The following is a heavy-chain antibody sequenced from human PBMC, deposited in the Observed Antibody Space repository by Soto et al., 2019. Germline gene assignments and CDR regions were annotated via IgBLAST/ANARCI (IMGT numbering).Heavy chain of an antibody. V-gene: IGHV1-3*01. D-gene: IGHD2-8*01. CDR1: GYTFTSYA. CDR2: INAGNGNT. J-gene: IGHJ3*02. CDR3: AAASSGYCTNGVCYSSGGAFDI. Sequence: QVQLVQSGAEVKKPGASVKVSCKASGYTFTSYAMHWVRQAPGQRLEWMGWINAGNGNTKYSQKFQGRVTITRDTSASTAYMELSSLRSEDTAVYYCAAASSGYCTNGVCYSSGGAFDIWGQGTMVTVSS.